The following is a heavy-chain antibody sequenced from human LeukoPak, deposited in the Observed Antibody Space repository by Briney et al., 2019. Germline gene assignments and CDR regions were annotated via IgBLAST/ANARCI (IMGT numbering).Heavy chain of an antibody. CDR1: GGSISGHY. Sequence: PSETLSLTCTVSGGSISGHYWTWIRQPPGKGLEWIGQIHYSGRPDYNPSLKSRVTISVDTSKNQLSPKVTSVTGADTAVYYCARFGVDYDMDVWGQGTTVTVSS. D-gene: IGHD3-16*01. CDR2: IHYSGRP. CDR3: ARFGVDYDMDV. V-gene: IGHV4-59*11. J-gene: IGHJ6*02.